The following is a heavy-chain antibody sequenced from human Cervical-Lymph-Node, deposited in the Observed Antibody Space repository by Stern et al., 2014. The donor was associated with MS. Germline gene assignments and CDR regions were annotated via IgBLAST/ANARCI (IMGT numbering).Heavy chain of an antibody. CDR1: GGSLRSSSYY. Sequence: QLQLQESGPGLVKPSETLSLTCSVSGGSLRSSSYYWGWIRQPPGKGLEWIGRAFNTGSTSYKPSLESRLTISVDTSKNQFSLKLNSVTAADTAVYYCARQGFSSRDAFDIWGQGTMVVVSS. CDR2: AFNTGST. D-gene: IGHD6-13*01. CDR3: ARQGFSSRDAFDI. J-gene: IGHJ3*02. V-gene: IGHV4-39*01.